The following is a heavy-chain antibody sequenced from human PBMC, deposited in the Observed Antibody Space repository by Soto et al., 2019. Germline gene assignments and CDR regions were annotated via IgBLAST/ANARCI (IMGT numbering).Heavy chain of an antibody. Sequence: QVQLVESGGGVVQPGRSLRLSCAASGFTFSSYGMHWVRQAPGKGLEWVAVIWYDGSNKYYADSVKGRFTISRDNSKNTLCLQSNSLRAEDTAVYYCAGGPLKQWRTLVEPYFDYWGRGTLVTVSS. CDR2: IWYDGSNK. CDR3: AGGPLKQWRTLVEPYFDY. J-gene: IGHJ4*02. D-gene: IGHD6-19*01. V-gene: IGHV3-33*01. CDR1: GFTFSSYG.